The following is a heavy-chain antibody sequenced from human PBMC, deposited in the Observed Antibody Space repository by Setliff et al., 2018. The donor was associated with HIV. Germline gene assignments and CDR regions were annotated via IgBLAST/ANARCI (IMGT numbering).Heavy chain of an antibody. V-gene: IGHV1-2*02. CDR2: INPDSGGS. D-gene: IGHD5-18*01. J-gene: IGHJ4*02. CDR1: GYPFTGYC. Sequence: ASVKVSCKASGYPFTGYCIHWVRQAPGQGLEWMGWINPDSGGSVSAEKLQGRVTMTRDTSISTAYLELNSLISADTAVYYCATGGDSPLVKGYYFAFWGQGNLVTVSS. CDR3: ATGGDSPLVKGYYFAF.